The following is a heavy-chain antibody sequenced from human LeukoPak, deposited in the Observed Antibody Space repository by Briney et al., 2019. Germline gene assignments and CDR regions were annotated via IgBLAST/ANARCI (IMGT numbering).Heavy chain of an antibody. CDR1: GFTFSSYA. J-gene: IGHJ4*02. D-gene: IGHD2-15*01. V-gene: IGHV3-23*01. CDR2: ISGSGGST. Sequence: PGGSLRLSCAASGFTFSSYAMSWVRQAPGKGLEWVSAISGSGGSTYYADSVKGRFTISRDNAKNSLYLQMNSLRAEDTAVYYCARESYCSGGSCYDYWGQGTLVTVSS. CDR3: ARESYCSGGSCYDY.